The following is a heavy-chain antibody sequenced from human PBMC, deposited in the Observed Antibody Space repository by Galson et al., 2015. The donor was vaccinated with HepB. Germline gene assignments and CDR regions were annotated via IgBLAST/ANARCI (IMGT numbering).Heavy chain of an antibody. Sequence: SLRLSCAASGFTFSSYAMHWVRQAPGKGLEWVAVISYDGSNKYYADSVKGRFTISRDNSKNTLYLQMNSLRAEDTAVYYCARDLRGRWKSRRDGYNVDYWGQGTLVTVSS. D-gene: IGHD5-24*01. CDR1: GFTFSSYA. CDR2: ISYDGSNK. J-gene: IGHJ4*02. V-gene: IGHV3-30-3*01. CDR3: ARDLRGRWKSRRDGYNVDY.